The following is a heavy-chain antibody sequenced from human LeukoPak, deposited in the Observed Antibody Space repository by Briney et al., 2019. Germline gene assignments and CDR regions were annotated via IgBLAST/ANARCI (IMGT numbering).Heavy chain of an antibody. J-gene: IGHJ6*02. CDR1: GFTVSSNY. Sequence: PGGSLRLSCAASGFTVSSNYMTWVRQAPGKGLEWVSIIYSGGTTYYADSVKGRFTISRDNSKNTLYLQMNGLRAEDTAVYYCASGGVLWFGELLTYYHGMDVWGQGTTVTVSS. D-gene: IGHD3-10*01. CDR2: IYSGGTT. V-gene: IGHV3-53*01. CDR3: ASGGVLWFGELLTYYHGMDV.